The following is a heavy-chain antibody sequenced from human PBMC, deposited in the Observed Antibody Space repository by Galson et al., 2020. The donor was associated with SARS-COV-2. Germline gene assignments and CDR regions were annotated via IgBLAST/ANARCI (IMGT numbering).Heavy chain of an antibody. V-gene: IGHV1-69*13. CDR3: ARGLRSIVDYYYYGMDV. CDR2: IIPIFGTA. J-gene: IGHJ6*02. Sequence: SVKVSCKASGGTFSSYAISWVRQAPGQGLEWMGGIIPIFGTANYAQKFQGRVTITADESTSTAYMELSSLRSEDTAVYYCARGLRSIVDYYYYGMDVWGQGTTVTVSS. D-gene: IGHD3-22*01. CDR1: GGTFSSYA.